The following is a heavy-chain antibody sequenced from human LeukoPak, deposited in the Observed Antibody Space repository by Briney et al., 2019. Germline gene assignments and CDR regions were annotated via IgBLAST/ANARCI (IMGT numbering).Heavy chain of an antibody. CDR1: GVSISSGSNY. D-gene: IGHD3-10*01. CDR3: ARSDGYGLVGI. Sequence: PSETLFLTCRVSGVSISSGSNYWGWLRQPPGKTLEWIGSIYSSGSTYYNSSLKSRVIILIDTAKNHFSLNLSSVTAADTAVYYCARSDGYGLVGIWGQGTMVTVSS. CDR2: IYSSGST. J-gene: IGHJ3*02. V-gene: IGHV4-39*07.